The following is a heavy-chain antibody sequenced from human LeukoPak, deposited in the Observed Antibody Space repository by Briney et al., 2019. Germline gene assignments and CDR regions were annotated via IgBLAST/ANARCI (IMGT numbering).Heavy chain of an antibody. CDR1: SGSISSGDYY. D-gene: IGHD3-10*01. CDR2: IYHSGST. Sequence: SETLSLTCTVSSGSISSGDYYWSWIRQPPGKGLEWIGYIYHSGSTYYNPSLKSRVTISVDRSENQFSLKLSSVTAADTAVYYCARYGSGSYYFSHNWFDPWGQGTLVTVSS. J-gene: IGHJ5*02. CDR3: ARYGSGSYYFSHNWFDP. V-gene: IGHV4-30-2*01.